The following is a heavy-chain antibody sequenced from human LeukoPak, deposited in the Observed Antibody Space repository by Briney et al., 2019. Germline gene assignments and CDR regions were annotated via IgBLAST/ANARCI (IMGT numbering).Heavy chain of an antibody. CDR1: GYTFTSYA. V-gene: IGHV1-3*01. J-gene: IGHJ4*02. D-gene: IGHD6-13*01. Sequence: ASVKVSCKASGYTFTSYAMHWVRPAPGQRLEWMGWINAGNHNTKYSQKFQGRVTITRDTSASTAYMELSSLRSEDTAVYYCASTGYSSSWYGVFDYWGQGTLVTVSS. CDR2: INAGNHNT. CDR3: ASTGYSSSWYGVFDY.